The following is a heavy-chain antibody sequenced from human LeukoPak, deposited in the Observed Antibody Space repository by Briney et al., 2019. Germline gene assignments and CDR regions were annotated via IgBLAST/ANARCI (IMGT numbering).Heavy chain of an antibody. J-gene: IGHJ6*03. CDR3: ARTGFGELSYYYYMDV. Sequence: ASVKVSCKVSGYTLTELSMHWVRQAPGKGLEWMGGFDPEDGETIYAQKFQGRVTMTEDTSTDTAYMELSSLRSEDTAVYYCARTGFGELSYYYYMDVWGKGTTVTVSS. V-gene: IGHV1-24*01. CDR1: GYTLTELS. CDR2: FDPEDGET. D-gene: IGHD3-10*01.